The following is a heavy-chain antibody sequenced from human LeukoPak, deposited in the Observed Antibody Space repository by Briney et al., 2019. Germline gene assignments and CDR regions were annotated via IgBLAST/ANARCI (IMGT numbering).Heavy chain of an antibody. V-gene: IGHV1-2*02. Sequence: GASVKVSCKASGYTFTGYYMHWVRQAPGQGLEWMGWNNPNSGGTNYAQKFQGRVTMTRDTSISTAYMELSRLRSDDTAVYHCARGRSYYGSGSSLFDYWGQGTLVTVSS. CDR2: NNPNSGGT. D-gene: IGHD3-10*01. CDR1: GYTFTGYY. CDR3: ARGRSYYGSGSSLFDY. J-gene: IGHJ4*02.